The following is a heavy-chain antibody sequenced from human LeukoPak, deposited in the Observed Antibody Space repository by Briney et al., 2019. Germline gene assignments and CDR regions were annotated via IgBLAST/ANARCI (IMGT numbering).Heavy chain of an antibody. V-gene: IGHV3-53*01. J-gene: IGHJ6*02. D-gene: IGHD2-21*02. Sequence: GGSLRLPCATSGFTVSSNYMNWVRQAPGKGLEWVSVIYSGGSTYYADSVKGRFTISRDNAKNTLYLQMNSLRAEDTAVYYCSRDSLSSCGGDCYSGLDVWGQGTTVTVSS. CDR3: SRDSLSSCGGDCYSGLDV. CDR1: GFTVSSNY. CDR2: IYSGGST.